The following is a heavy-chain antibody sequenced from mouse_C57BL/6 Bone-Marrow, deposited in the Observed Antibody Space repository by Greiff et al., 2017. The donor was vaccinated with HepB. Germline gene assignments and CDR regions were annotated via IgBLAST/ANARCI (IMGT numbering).Heavy chain of an antibody. CDR1: GYTFTDYY. Sequence: VQLQQSGPELVKPGASVKISCKASGYTFTDYYMNWVKQSHGQSLEWIGDINPNNGGTSYNQKFKGKATLTVDKSSSTAYMELRSLTSEDSAVYYCARENYGSRRYLDYWGQGTTLTVSS. CDR2: INPNNGGT. CDR3: ARENYGSRRYLDY. V-gene: IGHV1-26*01. J-gene: IGHJ2*01. D-gene: IGHD1-1*01.